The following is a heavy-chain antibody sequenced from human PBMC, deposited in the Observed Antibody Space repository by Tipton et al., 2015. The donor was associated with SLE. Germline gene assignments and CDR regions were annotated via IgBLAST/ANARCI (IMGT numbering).Heavy chain of an antibody. CDR1: GFTVSSNY. CDR2: IYSGGST. D-gene: IGHD3-16*02. V-gene: IGHV3-53*01. CDR3: ARASYYDYVWGSYRLDY. J-gene: IGHJ4*02. Sequence: SLRLSCAASGFTVSSNYMSWVRQAPGKGLEWVSVIYSGGSTYYADSVKGRFTISRDNSKNTLYLQMNSLRAEDTAVYYCARASYYDYVWGSYRLDYWGQGTLVTVSS.